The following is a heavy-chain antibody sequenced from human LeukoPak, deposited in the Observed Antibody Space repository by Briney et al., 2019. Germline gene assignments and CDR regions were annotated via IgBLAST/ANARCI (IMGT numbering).Heavy chain of an antibody. CDR2: ISWNSGSI. V-gene: IGHV3-9*01. Sequence: GGSLRLSCAASGFTFDDYAMHWVRQAPGKGLEWVSGISWNSGSIGYADSVKGRFTISRDNAKNSLYLQMNSLRAEDTALYYCAKDRYGDRTNWFDPWGQGTLVTVSS. D-gene: IGHD4-17*01. CDR3: AKDRYGDRTNWFDP. J-gene: IGHJ5*02. CDR1: GFTFDDYA.